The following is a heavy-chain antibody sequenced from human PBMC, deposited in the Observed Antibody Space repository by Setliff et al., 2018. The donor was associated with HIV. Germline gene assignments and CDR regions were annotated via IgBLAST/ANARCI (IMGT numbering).Heavy chain of an antibody. D-gene: IGHD3-22*01. CDR1: GYTFTGYY. J-gene: IGHJ4*02. Sequence: GASVKVSCKASGYTFTGYYMHWVRQAPGQGLEWMGWINPNSGGTNYAQKFQGRVTMTRDTSITTAYLQWSSLKATDTAMYFCARSGGPTYNYDSSGHYPDYWGQGTLVTVSS. CDR2: INPNSGGT. CDR3: ARSGGPTYNYDSSGHYPDY. V-gene: IGHV1-2*02.